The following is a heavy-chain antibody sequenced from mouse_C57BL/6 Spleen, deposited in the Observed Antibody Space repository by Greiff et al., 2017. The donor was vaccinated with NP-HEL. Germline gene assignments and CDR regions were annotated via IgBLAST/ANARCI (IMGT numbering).Heavy chain of an antibody. Sequence: QVQLKESGAELVRPGASVTLSCKASGYTFTDYEMHWVKQTPVHGLEWIGAIDPETGGTAYNQKFKGKAILTADKSSSTAYMELRSLTSEDSAVYYCTIIQGYWGQGTTLTVSS. J-gene: IGHJ2*01. V-gene: IGHV1-15*01. CDR2: IDPETGGT. CDR3: TIIQGY. CDR1: GYTFTDYE.